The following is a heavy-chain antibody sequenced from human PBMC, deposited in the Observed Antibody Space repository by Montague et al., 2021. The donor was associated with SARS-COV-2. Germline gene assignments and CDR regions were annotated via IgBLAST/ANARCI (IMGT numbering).Heavy chain of an antibody. CDR3: VRGIEAASSYDY. J-gene: IGHJ4*02. D-gene: IGHD6-13*01. Sequence: YARSVKGRIAINPDTSKNQFSLQLISVTPEDTALYYCVRGIEAASSYDYWGQGTLVTVYS. V-gene: IGHV6-1*01.